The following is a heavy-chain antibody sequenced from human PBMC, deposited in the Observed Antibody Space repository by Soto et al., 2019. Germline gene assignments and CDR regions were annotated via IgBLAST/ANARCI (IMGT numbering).Heavy chain of an antibody. V-gene: IGHV2-5*02. CDR1: GFSLSTSGVG. CDR2: IYWDDEK. Sequence: QITLKESGPPLVKPTQTLTLTCTFSGFSLSTSGVGVGWIRQPPGKALEIVTLIYWDDEKRYSPSLKSRLTTTQATSENQVVFTMTNMTPVDTPTYYCARSPRQALSRGGAFDIWGQGTLVTVSS. J-gene: IGHJ3*02. D-gene: IGHD3-3*01. CDR3: ARSPRQALSRGGAFDI.